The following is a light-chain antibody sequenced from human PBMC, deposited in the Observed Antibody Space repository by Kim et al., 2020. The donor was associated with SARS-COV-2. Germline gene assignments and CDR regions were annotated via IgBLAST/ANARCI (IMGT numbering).Light chain of an antibody. CDR1: QSVSSW. J-gene: IGKJ1*01. V-gene: IGKV1-5*03. CDR2: KAS. Sequence: DIQMTQSPFTLSASVGDRVTITCRASQSVSSWLAWYQQRPGKAPKLLIYKASSLEGGVPSRFSGSGSGTELTLTISSLRPDDFATYYCQQYRSYPWTFGHGTKVDIK. CDR3: QQYRSYPWT.